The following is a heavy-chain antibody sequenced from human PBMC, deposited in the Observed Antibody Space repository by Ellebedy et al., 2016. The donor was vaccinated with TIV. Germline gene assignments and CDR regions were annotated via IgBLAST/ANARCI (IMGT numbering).Heavy chain of an antibody. Sequence: MPSETLSLPCTVSGASVSSYHWTWVRQPAGKGLEWIGRFHTSGRTDYNPSLRSRVIMSLDTSKNQFSLRLTSVSAADTAIYYCATLPKERSGWYSDYWGQGALVTVSS. V-gene: IGHV4-4*07. CDR3: ATLPKERSGWYSDY. D-gene: IGHD6-19*01. CDR1: GASVSSYH. CDR2: FHTSGRT. J-gene: IGHJ4*02.